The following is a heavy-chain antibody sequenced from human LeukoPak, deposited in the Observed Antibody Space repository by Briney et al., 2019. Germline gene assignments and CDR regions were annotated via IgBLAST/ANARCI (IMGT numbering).Heavy chain of an antibody. V-gene: IGHV3-30*18. CDR3: AKDGVGSGFYY. CDR2: ISYDGSNK. CDR1: GFTFSSYG. J-gene: IGHJ4*02. D-gene: IGHD1-26*01. Sequence: GGSLRLSCAASGFTFSSYGMHWVRQAPGKGLEWVAVISYDGSNKYYADSVKGRFTISRDNSKNTLYLQMNSLRAEDTAVYYCAKDGVGSGFYYWGQGTLVTVSS.